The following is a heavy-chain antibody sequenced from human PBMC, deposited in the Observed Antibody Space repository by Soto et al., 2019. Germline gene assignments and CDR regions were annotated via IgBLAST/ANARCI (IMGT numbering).Heavy chain of an antibody. D-gene: IGHD3-22*01. J-gene: IGHJ4*02. V-gene: IGHV4-59*12. CDR1: GVSIIGYY. CDR3: ARGQRIGIITAWFDY. CDR2: IYHSEST. Sequence: PSETLSLTCTVSGVSIIGYYWSWIRQPPGKGLEWIGYIYHSESTSYNPSFKSRLTISIDTSKNQFSLKLSSVTAADTAVYYCARGQRIGIITAWFDYGGQGNMVTVS.